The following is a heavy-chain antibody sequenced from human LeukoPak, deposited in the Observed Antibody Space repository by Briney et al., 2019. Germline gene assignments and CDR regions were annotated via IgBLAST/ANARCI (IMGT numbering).Heavy chain of an antibody. Sequence: SETLSLTCTVSVGSISSSSYYWGWIRQPPGKWLEWIGCIYYNGSTYYNPSLKTRVTISVDTSKTQFALKLSSVTAADTAVYYCATHYDSPLDYWGQGTLVSVSS. CDR3: ATHYDSPLDY. CDR1: VGSISSSSYY. V-gene: IGHV4-39*01. J-gene: IGHJ4*02. D-gene: IGHD4-17*01. CDR2: IYYNGST.